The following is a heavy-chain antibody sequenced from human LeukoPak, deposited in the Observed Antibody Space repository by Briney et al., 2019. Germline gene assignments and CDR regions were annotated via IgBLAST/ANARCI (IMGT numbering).Heavy chain of an antibody. CDR1: GFTFSYYG. CDR2: IRYDGNDK. Sequence: GGSLRLSCTASGFTFSYYGMHWVRQAPGKGLEWVSFIRYDGNDKFYADSVRGRFTISRDNSKNTLYLQMNSLRAEDTAVYYCAKGVYYYYYMDVWGKGTTVTVSS. V-gene: IGHV3-30*02. J-gene: IGHJ6*03. CDR3: AKGVYYYYYMDV.